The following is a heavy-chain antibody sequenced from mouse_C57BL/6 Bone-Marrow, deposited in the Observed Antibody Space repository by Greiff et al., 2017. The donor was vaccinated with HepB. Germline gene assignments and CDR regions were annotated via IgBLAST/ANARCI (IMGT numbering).Heavy chain of an antibody. V-gene: IGHV1-82*01. J-gene: IGHJ2*01. Sequence: QVQLQQSGPELVKPGASVKISCKASGYAFSSSWMNWVKQRPGKGLEWIGRIYPGDGDTNYNGKFKGKATLTADKSSSTAYMQLSSLTSEDSAVSFCARRLRLLDFYFDYWGPGTTLTVSS. CDR3: ARRLRLLDFYFDY. CDR2: IYPGDGDT. CDR1: GYAFSSSW. D-gene: IGHD3-2*02.